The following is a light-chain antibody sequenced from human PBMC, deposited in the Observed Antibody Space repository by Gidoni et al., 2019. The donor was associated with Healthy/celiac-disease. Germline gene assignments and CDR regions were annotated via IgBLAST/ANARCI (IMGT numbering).Light chain of an antibody. J-gene: IGKJ2*01. CDR1: QSISSY. CDR3: QQSYRTPVT. V-gene: IGKV1-39*01. Sequence: IQITQSPSSLSAYVGDRVTITCRASQSISSYLNWYQQTPGKAPKLLIYAASSLQSGVPSRFSGSGSGTDFTLIISSLQPEDFATYYCQQSYRTPVTFGQGTKLEIK. CDR2: AAS.